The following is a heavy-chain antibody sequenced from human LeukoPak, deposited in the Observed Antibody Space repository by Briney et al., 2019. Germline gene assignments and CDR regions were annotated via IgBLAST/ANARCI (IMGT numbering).Heavy chain of an antibody. CDR3: ARAGKELPFSDY. Sequence: PGGPLSLSCAASGFTFSSYWMSWVRPAPGKGREWVANIKQDGSGKYYVDSVKGRFTISRDNAKNSLYLQMNSLRAEDTAVYYCARAGKELPFSDYWGQGTLVTVSS. CDR1: GFTFSSYW. D-gene: IGHD1-26*01. J-gene: IGHJ4*02. CDR2: IKQDGSGK. V-gene: IGHV3-7*01.